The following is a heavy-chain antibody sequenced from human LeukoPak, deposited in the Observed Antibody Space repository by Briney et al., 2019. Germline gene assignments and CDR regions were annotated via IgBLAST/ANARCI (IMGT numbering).Heavy chain of an antibody. CDR1: GFTFSSYD. CDR2: ISGSGGST. Sequence: GGSLRLSCAASGFTFSSYDMSRVRPAPGKGLQWGSGISGSGGSTYYADSVKGRFTISRDNSKNTLYLQMNSLRAEDTAVYYCAKDGYSYGSNYLDYWGQGTLVTVSS. J-gene: IGHJ4*02. V-gene: IGHV3-23*01. CDR3: AKDGYSYGSNYLDY. D-gene: IGHD5-18*01.